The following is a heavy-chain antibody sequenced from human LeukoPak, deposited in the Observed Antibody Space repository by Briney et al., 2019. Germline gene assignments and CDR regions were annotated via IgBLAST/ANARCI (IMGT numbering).Heavy chain of an antibody. Sequence: SDTLSFTCIVSGDSISSYYWSWIRQPPAHVLEWIGYIFDSENSKYNPSLESRVIISVDTSKDQLSLKLTSVTAADTAVYYCARFSSQLLKTGGFDSWGQGTLVTVFS. CDR2: IFDSENS. D-gene: IGHD1-26*01. J-gene: IGHJ4*02. CDR1: GDSISSYY. V-gene: IGHV4-59*07. CDR3: ARFSSQLLKTGGFDS.